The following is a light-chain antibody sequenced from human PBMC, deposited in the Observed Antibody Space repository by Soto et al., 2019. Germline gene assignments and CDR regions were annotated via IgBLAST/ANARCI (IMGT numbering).Light chain of an antibody. CDR2: SAS. CDR1: QSVCSSY. Sequence: EIVLTQSPGTLSLSPGERAALSCRASQSVCSSYLGWYQQKPGQAPRLLIYSASGRSTGIPDRFRGSGPCTDFTLAITSPEPEDFAVYYCQHYGCSPSFTCGPGTKVYIK. V-gene: IGKV3-20*01. J-gene: IGKJ3*01. CDR3: QHYGCSPSFT.